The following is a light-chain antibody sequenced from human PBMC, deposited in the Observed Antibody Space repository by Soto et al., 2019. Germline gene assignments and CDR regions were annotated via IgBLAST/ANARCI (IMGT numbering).Light chain of an antibody. V-gene: IGKV3-15*01. J-gene: IGKJ2*01. Sequence: EIVLTQSPATLSVSPGERATLSCRASQSVNQKLGWYQQKPGQAPRLLIYVASYWGTGIPARFSGSGSGTEYTLTISNLQAEDFAVYYCQQFNNSPYTFGQGTRLEIK. CDR1: QSVNQK. CDR2: VAS. CDR3: QQFNNSPYT.